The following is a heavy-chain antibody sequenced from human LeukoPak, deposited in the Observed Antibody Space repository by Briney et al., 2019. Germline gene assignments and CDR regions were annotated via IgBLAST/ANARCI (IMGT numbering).Heavy chain of an antibody. CDR1: GGSISSYY. J-gene: IGHJ5*02. CDR2: IYYSGST. CDR3: ARGEYSGSFNWFDP. D-gene: IGHD1-26*01. Sequence: IPSETLSLTYTVSGGSISSYYWSWIRQPAGKGLEWIGYIYYSGSTNYNPSLKSRVTISVDTSKNQFSLKLSSVTAADTAVYYCARGEYSGSFNWFDPWGQGPLVTVSS. V-gene: IGHV4-59*01.